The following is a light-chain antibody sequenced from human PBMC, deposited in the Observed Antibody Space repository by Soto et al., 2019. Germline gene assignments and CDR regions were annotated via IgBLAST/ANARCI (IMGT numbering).Light chain of an antibody. CDR1: SSDVGGYNY. J-gene: IGLJ3*02. CDR2: EVS. Sequence: QSALTQPPSASGSPGQSVTISCTETSSDVGGYNYVSWYQQHPGKAPKLMIYEVSKRPSGVPDRFSGSKSGNTASLTISGLQAEDEGDYYCSSYTSSSTLVFGGGTKLTVL. CDR3: SSYTSSSTLV. V-gene: IGLV2-8*01.